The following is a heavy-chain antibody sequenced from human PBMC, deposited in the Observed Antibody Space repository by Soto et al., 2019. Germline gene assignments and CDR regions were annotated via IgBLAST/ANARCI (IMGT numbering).Heavy chain of an antibody. D-gene: IGHD2-21*01. J-gene: IGHJ4*02. CDR2: IHYSGNT. CDR1: GGSRDNNW. Sequence: QVQLQESGPGLVKPSQTLSHTCTVTGGSRDNNWWGWVRQPPGKGLEWIGYIHYSGNTNYSPLFKSEAPIPRDMSNSPWSLKVNSVTAGETAVYCSATDRGVRCWGQGTLIIVPS. V-gene: IGHV4-59*01. CDR3: ATDRGVRC.